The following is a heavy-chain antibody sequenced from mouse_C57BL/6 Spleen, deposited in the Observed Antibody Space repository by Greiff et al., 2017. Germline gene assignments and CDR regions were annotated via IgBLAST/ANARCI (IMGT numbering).Heavy chain of an antibody. V-gene: IGHV1-75*01. CDR3: ARYYYSMDY. Sequence: VQLQESGPELVKPGASVKISCKASGYTFTDYYINWVKQRPGQGLEWIGWFFPGSGSTYYNEKFKGKATLTVDKSSSTAYMLISSLTSEDSAVYFSARYYYSMDYWGQGTSVTVSS. J-gene: IGHJ4*01. CDR2: FFPGSGST. CDR1: GYTFTDYY.